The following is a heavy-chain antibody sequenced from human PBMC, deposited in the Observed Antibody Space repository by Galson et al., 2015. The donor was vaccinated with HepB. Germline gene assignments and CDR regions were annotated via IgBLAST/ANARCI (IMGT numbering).Heavy chain of an antibody. CDR2: TRNKANSYTT. CDR3: ARGKYCFDY. CDR1: GFTFSDHY. V-gene: IGHV3-72*01. Sequence: SLRLSCAASGFTFSDHYMDWVRQAPGKGLEWVGRTRNKANSYTTEYAASVKGRFTISRDDSKNSLYLQMNSLKTEDAAVYYCARGKYCFDYGGQGTLVTVSS. J-gene: IGHJ4*02.